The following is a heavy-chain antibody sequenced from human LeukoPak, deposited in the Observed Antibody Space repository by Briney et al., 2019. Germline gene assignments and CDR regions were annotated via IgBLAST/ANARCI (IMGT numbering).Heavy chain of an antibody. Sequence: ASVKVSCEASGYTFTSYDINWVRQATGQGLEWMGWMNPNSGNTGYAQKFQGRVTMTRNTSISTAYMELSSLGSEDTAVYYCARGLTLKSWFDPWGQGTLVTVSS. D-gene: IGHD4/OR15-4a*01. CDR3: ARGLTLKSWFDP. V-gene: IGHV1-8*01. J-gene: IGHJ5*02. CDR2: MNPNSGNT. CDR1: GYTFTSYD.